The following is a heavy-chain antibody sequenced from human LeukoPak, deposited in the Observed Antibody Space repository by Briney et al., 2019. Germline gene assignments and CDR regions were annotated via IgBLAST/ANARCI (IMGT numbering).Heavy chain of an antibody. CDR1: GLTFSSYS. CDR2: ISSSSSYI. D-gene: IGHD5-18*01. Sequence: KTGGSLRLSCAASGLTFSSYSMNWVRQAPGKELEWVSSISSSSSYIYYADSVKGRFSISRDNAKNSLYLQMNSLRAEDTAVYYCARDRWGYSYGGDWGQGTLVTVSS. CDR3: ARDRWGYSYGGD. V-gene: IGHV3-21*01. J-gene: IGHJ4*02.